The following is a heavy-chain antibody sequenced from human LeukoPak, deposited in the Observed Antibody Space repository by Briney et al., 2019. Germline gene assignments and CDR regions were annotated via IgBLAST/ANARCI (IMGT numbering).Heavy chain of an antibody. CDR3: TRDLGLRRMI. V-gene: IGHV3-23*01. CDR2: ISASGHYT. CDR1: GFTFANQA. Sequence: GGSLRLSCEVSGFTFANQAMSWVRQAPGKGLEWISGISASGHYTYNADSVKGRFTISRDNSKNTLYLQMTSLRAEDTAVYYCTRDLGLRRMIWGRGTLVLVSS. J-gene: IGHJ2*01.